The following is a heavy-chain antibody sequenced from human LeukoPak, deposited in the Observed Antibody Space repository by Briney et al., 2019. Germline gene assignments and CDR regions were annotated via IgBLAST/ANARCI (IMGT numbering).Heavy chain of an antibody. CDR3: AKHIVVVLSAFDY. CDR1: GFTFSSYS. Sequence: GGSLRLSCAASGFTFSSYSMNWVRQAPGKGLEWVSSISSSSSYIYYADSVKGRFTISRDNAKNSLYLQMNSLRAEDAAVYYCAKHIVVVLSAFDYWGQGTLVTVSS. V-gene: IGHV3-21*04. J-gene: IGHJ4*02. CDR2: ISSSSSYI. D-gene: IGHD2-2*01.